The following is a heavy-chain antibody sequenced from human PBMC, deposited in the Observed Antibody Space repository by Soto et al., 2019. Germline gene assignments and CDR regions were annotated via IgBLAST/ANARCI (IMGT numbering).Heavy chain of an antibody. D-gene: IGHD3-16*02. CDR3: VRGTSPYDVWGSYRPPYWYFDL. Sequence: QVQLQQWGAGLLKPSETLSLTCAVYGGSFSGYYWSWIRQPPGKGLEWIGEINHSGSTNYNPSLKSRGTISVDPAKKQFSLKLSSVTAADAAVYYCVRGTSPYDVWGSYRPPYWYFDLWGRGTLVTVSS. CDR2: INHSGST. CDR1: GGSFSGYY. J-gene: IGHJ2*01. V-gene: IGHV4-34*01.